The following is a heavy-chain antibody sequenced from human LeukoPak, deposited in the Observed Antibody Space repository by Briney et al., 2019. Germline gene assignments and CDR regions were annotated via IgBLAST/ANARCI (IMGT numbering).Heavy chain of an antibody. Sequence: PGGSLRLSCAASGFTFSSYSVNWVRQAPGKGLEWVSSISSSSSYIYYADSVKGRFTISRDNAKNSLYLQMNSLRAEDTAVYYCARDLIAAAGNWFDPWGQGTLVTVSS. J-gene: IGHJ5*02. CDR3: ARDLIAAAGNWFDP. V-gene: IGHV3-21*01. CDR2: ISSSSSYI. D-gene: IGHD6-13*01. CDR1: GFTFSSYS.